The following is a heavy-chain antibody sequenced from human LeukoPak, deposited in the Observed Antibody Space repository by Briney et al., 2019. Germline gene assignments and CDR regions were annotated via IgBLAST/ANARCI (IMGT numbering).Heavy chain of an antibody. V-gene: IGHV4-59*01. D-gene: IGHD2/OR15-2a*01. CDR1: GGSISTYY. CDR3: ARKNDFEI. J-gene: IGHJ3*02. Sequence: SETLSLTCTVSGGSISTYYWSWIRQPPGKGLDWIGSFYYTGSTNYNPSLRSRVTISLDTSKNQISLRLSSVTAADTAVYYCARKNDFEIWGQGTLVTVSS. CDR2: FYYTGST.